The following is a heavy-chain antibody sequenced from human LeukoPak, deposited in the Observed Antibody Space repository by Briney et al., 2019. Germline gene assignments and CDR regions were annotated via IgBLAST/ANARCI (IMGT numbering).Heavy chain of an antibody. V-gene: IGHV3-74*01. D-gene: IGHD1-1*01. CDR1: GFTFSSYW. CDR2: IKTGGSST. CDR3: ARYVWYYDL. Sequence: GGSLRLSCAASGFTFSSYWMHWVRQAPRKGLVWVSRIKTGGSSTSYADSVKGRFTISRDNAKNTLYLQMNSLRAEDTAVYYCARYVWYYDLWGRGTLVTVSS. J-gene: IGHJ2*01.